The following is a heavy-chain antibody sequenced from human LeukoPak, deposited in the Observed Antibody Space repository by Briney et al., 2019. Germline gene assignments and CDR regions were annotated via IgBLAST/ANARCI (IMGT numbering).Heavy chain of an antibody. J-gene: IGHJ4*02. Sequence: PGGSLRLSCAASGFTFSSYAMSWVRQAPGKGLEWVSAISGSGGSTYYADSVKGRFTISRDNSKNTLYLQMNSLRAEDTAVYYCAKDLMGFGELWADDYWGQGTLVTVSS. CDR3: AKDLMGFGELWADDY. V-gene: IGHV3-23*01. CDR1: GFTFSSYA. D-gene: IGHD3-10*01. CDR2: ISGSGGST.